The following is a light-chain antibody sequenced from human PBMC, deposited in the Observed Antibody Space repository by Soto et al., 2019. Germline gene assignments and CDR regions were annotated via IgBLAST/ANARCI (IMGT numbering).Light chain of an antibody. CDR2: EAS. CDR1: STDFVSYNR. J-gene: IGLJ1*01. V-gene: IGLV2-18*02. Sequence: QSVLTQPPSVSGSPGQSVTISCTGTSTDFVSYNRVSWYQQPPGTAPKLIIYEASNRPSGVPDRFSGSKSGNTASLTISGLQAADEADYYCFSYAGSTYVFGTGTKVTVL. CDR3: FSYAGSTYV.